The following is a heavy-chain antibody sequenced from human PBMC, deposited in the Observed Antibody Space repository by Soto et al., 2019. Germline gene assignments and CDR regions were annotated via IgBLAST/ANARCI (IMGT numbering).Heavy chain of an antibody. Sequence: QVQLVQSGAEVKKPGSSVKVSCKASGGTFSSYAISWVRQAPGQGLEWMGGIIPIFGTANDAQKFRGRVTITADEAKSTAYMELSSLRSEDTAVHYWARDAAPYSIPTGGFDYWGQGTLVTVAS. J-gene: IGHJ4*02. CDR1: GGTFSSYA. CDR2: IIPIFGTA. CDR3: ARDAAPYSIPTGGFDY. D-gene: IGHD6-13*01. V-gene: IGHV1-69*01.